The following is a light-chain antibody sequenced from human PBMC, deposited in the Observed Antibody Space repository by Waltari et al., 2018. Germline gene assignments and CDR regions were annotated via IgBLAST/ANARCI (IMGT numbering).Light chain of an antibody. Sequence: DIVMPQTPLSLPVTPGEPASISCRSSQSLLHSNGNTYLHWYLQKPGQSPRLLIYKVTKRESGVPDRFSGSGSGTDFTLKISRVEPEDVGVYYCMQSTKDPWTFGQGP. CDR2: KVT. CDR3: MQSTKDPWT. CDR1: QSLLHSNGNTY. V-gene: IGKV2D-29*02. J-gene: IGKJ1*01.